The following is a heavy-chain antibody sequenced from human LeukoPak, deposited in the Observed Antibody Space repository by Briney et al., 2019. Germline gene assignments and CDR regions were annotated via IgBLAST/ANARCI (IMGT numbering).Heavy chain of an antibody. D-gene: IGHD3-22*01. Sequence: ASVKVSCKASGYTFNSYGISWVRQAPGQGLEWMGWISAYNGNTNYAQKLQGRVTMTTDTSTSTAYMELRSLRSDDTAVYYCARGPYYYDSSGYYLFDYWGQGTLVTVSS. V-gene: IGHV1-18*01. J-gene: IGHJ4*02. CDR3: ARGPYYYDSSGYYLFDY. CDR2: ISAYNGNT. CDR1: GYTFNSYG.